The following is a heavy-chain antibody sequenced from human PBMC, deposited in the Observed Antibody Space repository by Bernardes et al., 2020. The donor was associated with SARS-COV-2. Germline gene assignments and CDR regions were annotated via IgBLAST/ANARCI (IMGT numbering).Heavy chain of an antibody. CDR2: IYYSGST. J-gene: IGHJ3*02. CDR3: ARIVYSSSSDAFDI. V-gene: IGHV4-59*08. Sequence: SETLSLTCTVSGGSISSYYWSWIRLPPGKGLERIGYIYYSGSTNYNPSLKSRVTISVDTSKNQFPLKLSSVTAADTAVYYCARIVYSSSSDAFDIWGQGTMVTVSS. CDR1: GGSISSYY. D-gene: IGHD6-6*01.